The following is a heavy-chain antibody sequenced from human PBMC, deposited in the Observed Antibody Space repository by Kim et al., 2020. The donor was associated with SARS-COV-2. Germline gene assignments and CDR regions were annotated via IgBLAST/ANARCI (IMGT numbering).Heavy chain of an antibody. CDR3: AIRLAVAGTVDY. CDR1: GDTMSSSHY. J-gene: IGHJ4*02. Sequence: SETLSLTCAVSGDTMSSSHYWTWIRQPPGKGLEWIGSSHYSGNAFYNPSLKSRVTICVDTSRAQFSLRMTSVTAADMAVYYCAIRLAVAGTVDYWGLGIPVTVTS. D-gene: IGHD6-19*01. V-gene: IGHV4-39*01. CDR2: SHYSGNA.